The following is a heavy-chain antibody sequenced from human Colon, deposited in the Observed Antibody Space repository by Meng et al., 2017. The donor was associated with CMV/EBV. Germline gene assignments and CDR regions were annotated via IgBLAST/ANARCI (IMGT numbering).Heavy chain of an antibody. CDR3: ARYMKATATTSTGGMDV. CDR1: GGSVSSGSHY. CDR2: IHYSGRT. Sequence: SETLSLTCTVSGGSVSSGSHYWSWMRQPPEKGLEWIGFIHYSGRTSYNSSLQSRVTISVDTSNNQFSLRLNSVTAADTAVYFCARYMKATATTSTGGMDVWGQGTTVTVSS. V-gene: IGHV4-61*01. D-gene: IGHD5-24*01. J-gene: IGHJ6*02.